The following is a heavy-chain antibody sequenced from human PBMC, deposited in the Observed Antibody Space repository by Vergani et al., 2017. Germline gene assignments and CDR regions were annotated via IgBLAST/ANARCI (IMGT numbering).Heavy chain of an antibody. V-gene: IGHV3-9*01. J-gene: IGHJ4*02. D-gene: IGHD3-22*01. CDR3: ARTGRYYYDSSGFDY. CDR1: GFTFDDYA. CDR2: ISWNSGSI. Sequence: EVQLVESGGGLVQPGRSLRLSCAASGFTFDDYAMHWVRQAPGKGLEWVSGISWNSGSIGYADSVKGRFTISRDNAKNSLYLQMNSLRAEDTALYYCARTGRYYYDSSGFDYWGQGTLVTVSS.